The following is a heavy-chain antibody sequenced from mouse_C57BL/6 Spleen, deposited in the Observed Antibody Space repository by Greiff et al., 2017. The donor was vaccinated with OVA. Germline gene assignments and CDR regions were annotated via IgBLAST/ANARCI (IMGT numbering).Heavy chain of an antibody. J-gene: IGHJ3*01. CDR3: ARSREIYYDYDEAY. CDR1: GYSFTGYY. Sequence: EVKVVESGPELVKPGASVKISCKASGYSFTGYYMNWVKQSPEKSLEWIGEINPSTGGTTYNQKFKAKATLTVDKSSSTTYMQLKSLTSEDSAVYYCARSREIYYDYDEAYWGQGTLVTVSA. CDR2: INPSTGGT. V-gene: IGHV1-42*01. D-gene: IGHD2-4*01.